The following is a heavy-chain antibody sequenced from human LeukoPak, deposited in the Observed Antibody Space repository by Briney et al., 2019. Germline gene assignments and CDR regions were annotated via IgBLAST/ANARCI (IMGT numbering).Heavy chain of an antibody. J-gene: IGHJ4*02. CDR2: ISGSGGST. V-gene: IGHV3-23*01. CDR3: AKRGVVIRVILVGFHKEAYYFDS. D-gene: IGHD3-22*01. CDR1: GITLSNYG. Sequence: GGSLRLSCVVSGITLSNYGMSWVRQAPGKGLEWVAGISGSGGSTNYADSVKGRFTISRDNPKNTLYLQLNSLRAEDTAVYFCAKRGVVIRVILVGFHKEAYYFDSWGQGALVTVSS.